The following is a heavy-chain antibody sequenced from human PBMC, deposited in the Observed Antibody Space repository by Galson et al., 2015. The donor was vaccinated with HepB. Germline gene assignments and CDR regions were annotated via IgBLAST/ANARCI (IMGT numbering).Heavy chain of an antibody. Sequence: SLRLSCAASGFTFSSYSMNWVRQAPGKGLEWVSSISSSSYIYYADSVKGRFTISRDNAKNSLYLQMNSLRAEDTAVYYCARGRNGGQQLVGFLYYYYYGMDVWGQGTTVTVSS. CDR2: ISSSSYI. D-gene: IGHD6-13*01. V-gene: IGHV3-21*01. J-gene: IGHJ6*02. CDR1: GFTFSSYS. CDR3: ARGRNGGQQLVGFLYYYYYGMDV.